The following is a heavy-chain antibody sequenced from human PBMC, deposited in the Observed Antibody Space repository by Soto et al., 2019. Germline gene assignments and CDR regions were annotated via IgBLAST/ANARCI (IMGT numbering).Heavy chain of an antibody. CDR3: ARAFGSGSYYELAY. CDR1: GYTFTSYG. Sequence: GASVKVSCKASGYTFTSYGINWVRQAPGQGLEWMGWITAYSGNTKYAQKFQGRVTMTTDTSTSTAYMELRSLRSDDTAVYYCARAFGSGSYYELAYWGKGTLVTVSS. D-gene: IGHD3-10*01. J-gene: IGHJ4*02. CDR2: ITAYSGNT. V-gene: IGHV1-18*01.